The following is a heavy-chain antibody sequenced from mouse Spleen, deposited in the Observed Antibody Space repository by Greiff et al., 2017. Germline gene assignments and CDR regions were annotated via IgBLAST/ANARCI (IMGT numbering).Heavy chain of an antibody. CDR3: ARQSYDLYYFDY. V-gene: IGHV5-9-3*01. CDR2: ISSGGSYT. CDR1: GFTFSSYA. J-gene: IGHJ2*01. D-gene: IGHD2-3*01. Sequence: EVKLMESGGGLVKPGGSLKLSCAASGFTFSSYAMSWVRQTPEKRLEWVATISSGGSYTYYPDSVKGRFTISRDNAKNTLYLQMSSLRSEDTAMYYCARQSYDLYYFDYWGQGTTLTVSS.